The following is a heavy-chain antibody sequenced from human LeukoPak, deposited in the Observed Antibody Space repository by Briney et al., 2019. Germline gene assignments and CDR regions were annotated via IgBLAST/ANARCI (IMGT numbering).Heavy chain of an antibody. V-gene: IGHV4-39*01. J-gene: IGHJ4*02. CDR3: AAGFDY. Sequence: PSETLSLTCTVSGGSISSPNNYWGWIRQPPGKGLEWIGTIYYTGTTYYNPSLKSRVTISVDTSKNQFSLQLSSLTAADTAMYYCAAGFDYWGQGTLVTVSS. CDR1: GGSISSPNNY. CDR2: IYYTGTT.